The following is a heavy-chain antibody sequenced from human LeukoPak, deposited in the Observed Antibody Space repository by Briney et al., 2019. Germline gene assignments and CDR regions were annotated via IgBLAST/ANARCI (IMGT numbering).Heavy chain of an antibody. D-gene: IGHD6-13*01. CDR1: GFTFRSHA. Sequence: GGSLRLSCVGSGFTFRSHAMSWVRQAPEKGLEFVSGIYENGGTTYYADSVKGRFTISRDNAKNSLYLQMNSLRAEDTAVYYCARRGAAAGSFDYWGQGTLVTVSS. V-gene: IGHV3-64*04. CDR3: ARRGAAAGSFDY. J-gene: IGHJ4*02. CDR2: IYENGGTT.